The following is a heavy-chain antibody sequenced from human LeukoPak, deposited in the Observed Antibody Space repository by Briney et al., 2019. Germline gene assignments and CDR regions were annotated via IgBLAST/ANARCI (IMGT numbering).Heavy chain of an antibody. J-gene: IGHJ4*02. D-gene: IGHD2-2*01. Sequence: GGSLILSCAASGFSLGSYGMHWVRQAPGKGPEWVAFTRYDRINKYYADSVKGRFTISRDNSKNTLYLQMNSLRVEDTAVYYCAKDPCTSCSGDDYFDYWGQGTLVTVSS. CDR1: GFSLGSYG. V-gene: IGHV3-30*02. CDR2: TRYDRINK. CDR3: AKDPCTSCSGDDYFDY.